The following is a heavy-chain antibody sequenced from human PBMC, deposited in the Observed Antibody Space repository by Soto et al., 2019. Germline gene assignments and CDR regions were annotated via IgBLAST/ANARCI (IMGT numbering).Heavy chain of an antibody. V-gene: IGHV3-21*01. Sequence: GGSLRLSCAASGFTFSSYSMNWVRQAPGKGLEWVSSISSSSSYIYYADSVKGRFTISRDDAKNSLYLQMNSLRAEDTAVYYCARSMAVAGKKLGGMDVWGQGTTVTVSS. D-gene: IGHD6-19*01. CDR1: GFTFSSYS. CDR2: ISSSSSYI. J-gene: IGHJ6*02. CDR3: ARSMAVAGKKLGGMDV.